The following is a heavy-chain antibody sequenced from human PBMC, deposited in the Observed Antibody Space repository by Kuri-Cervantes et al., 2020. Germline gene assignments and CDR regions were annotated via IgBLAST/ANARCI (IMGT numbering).Heavy chain of an antibody. CDR2: INHSGST. Sequence: GSLRLSCTVSGYSISSGYYWGWIRQPPGKGLEWIGEINHSGSTNYNPSLKSRVTISVDTSKNQFSLKLSSVTAADTAVYYCARGLTWGIQKDYWGQGTLVTVSS. D-gene: IGHD5-18*01. CDR1: GYSISSGYY. J-gene: IGHJ4*02. CDR3: ARGLTWGIQKDY. V-gene: IGHV4-38-2*02.